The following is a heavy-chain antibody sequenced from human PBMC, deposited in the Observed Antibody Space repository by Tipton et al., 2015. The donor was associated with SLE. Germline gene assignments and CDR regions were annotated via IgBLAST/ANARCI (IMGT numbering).Heavy chain of an antibody. CDR1: GGSFSDYY. CDR3: VRERKYVVRFRELVAPDL. Sequence: LRLSCAVYGGSFSDYYWSWIRQTPGEGLGWIGEINHTGGTNYNPSLESRVTMSVDTSKNQFSLKLSSVTAADTAMYYCVRERKYVVRFRELVAPDLWCQGTAITVSS. J-gene: IGHJ3*01. CDR2: INHTGGT. V-gene: IGHV4-34*01. D-gene: IGHD1-26*01.